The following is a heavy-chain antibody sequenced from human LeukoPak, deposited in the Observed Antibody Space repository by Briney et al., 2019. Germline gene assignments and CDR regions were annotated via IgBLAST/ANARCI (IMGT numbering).Heavy chain of an antibody. CDR3: AKEYTGTFSPFPSYFDN. J-gene: IGHJ4*02. CDR2: ITSSSSYI. V-gene: IGHV3-21*04. Sequence: GGSLRLSCAASGFTFSTYNMNWVRHAPGKGLEWISSITSSSSYIHYADSVKGRFTISRDNSKNTLYLQMNSLRAEDTAIYYCAKEYTGTFSPFPSYFDNWGQGTLVTVSS. CDR1: GFTFSTYN. D-gene: IGHD1-26*01.